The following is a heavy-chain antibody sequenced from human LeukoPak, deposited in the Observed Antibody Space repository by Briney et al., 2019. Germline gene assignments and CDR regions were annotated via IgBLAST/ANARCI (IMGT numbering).Heavy chain of an antibody. Sequence: SVTLSLTCTVSGYSISSYYWSWIRQPPGKGLEWIGYIYYSGSTNYNPSLKSRVTISVDTSKNQFSLKLSSVTAADTAVYYCARLNKTPTVYYYDSSGEIDSWGQGTLVTVSS. CDR3: ARLNKTPTVYYYDSSGEIDS. CDR1: GYSISSYY. J-gene: IGHJ4*02. D-gene: IGHD3-22*01. V-gene: IGHV4-59*08. CDR2: IYYSGST.